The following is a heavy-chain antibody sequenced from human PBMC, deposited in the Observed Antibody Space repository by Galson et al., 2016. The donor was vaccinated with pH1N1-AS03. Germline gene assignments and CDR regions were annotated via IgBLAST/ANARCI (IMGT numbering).Heavy chain of an antibody. D-gene: IGHD3-16*01. V-gene: IGHV3-30-3*01. J-gene: IGHJ4*02. Sequence: SLRLSCAASGFTFSSHSMHWARQAPDEGLEWVAGISYHGNNKFYAHSVKGRFTISRDKSKNTMYLQMNSLRAEDTAIYHCTQGEGGGPDDDWGRGTLVTVS. CDR2: ISYHGNNK. CDR1: GFTFSSHS. CDR3: TQGEGGGPDDD.